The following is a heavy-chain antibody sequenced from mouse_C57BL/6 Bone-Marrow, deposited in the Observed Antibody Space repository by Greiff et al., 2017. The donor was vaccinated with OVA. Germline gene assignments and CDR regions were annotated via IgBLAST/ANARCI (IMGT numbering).Heavy chain of an antibody. CDR1: GYTFTSYG. J-gene: IGHJ2*01. V-gene: IGHV1-81*01. Sequence: QVHVKQSGAELARPGASVKLSCKASGYTFTSYGISWVKQRTGQGLEWIGEIYPRSGNTYYNEKFKGKATLTADKSSSTAYMELRSLTSEDSAVYFCARGDGYPFDYWGQGTTLTVSS. CDR2: IYPRSGNT. D-gene: IGHD2-3*01. CDR3: ARGDGYPFDY.